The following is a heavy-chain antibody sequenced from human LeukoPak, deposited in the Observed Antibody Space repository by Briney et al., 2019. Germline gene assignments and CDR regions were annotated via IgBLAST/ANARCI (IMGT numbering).Heavy chain of an antibody. V-gene: IGHV3-11*06. CDR1: GFTFRDFY. CDR2: ISGGSDST. D-gene: IGHD3/OR15-3a*01. J-gene: IGHJ5*02. Sequence: GGSLRLSCTASGFTFRDFYMAWIRQAPGKGLEWVSYISGGSDSTSYADSVKGRFTISRDNAQNSVYLQINTLRDDDTAVYYCARFGTAGQGDRWGQGTLVTVSS. CDR3: ARFGTAGQGDR.